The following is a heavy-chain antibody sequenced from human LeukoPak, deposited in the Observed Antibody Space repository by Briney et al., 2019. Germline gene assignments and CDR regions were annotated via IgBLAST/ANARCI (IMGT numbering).Heavy chain of an antibody. J-gene: IGHJ4*02. CDR2: IYPRDGST. V-gene: IGHV1-46*01. Sequence: ASVKVSCKASGYTFTSNYIHWVRQAPGQGLEWMGMIYPRDGSTSYAQKFQGRVTVTRDTSTSTVHMELSGLRSEDTAVYYCAKEALSGWLDYWGQGTLVTVSS. CDR1: GYTFTSNY. D-gene: IGHD6-19*01. CDR3: AKEALSGWLDY.